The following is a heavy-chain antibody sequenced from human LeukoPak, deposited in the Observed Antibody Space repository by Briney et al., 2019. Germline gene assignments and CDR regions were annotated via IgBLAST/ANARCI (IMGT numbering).Heavy chain of an antibody. CDR3: ARLSGPYYYYYYMDV. CDR1: SYTFTSYG. Sequence: ASVKVSCKASSYTFTSYGISWVRQAPGQGLEWMGWISAYNGNTNYAQKLQGRVTMTTDTSTSTAYMELRSLRSDDTAVYYCARLSGPYYYYYYMDVWSKGTTVTVSS. V-gene: IGHV1-18*01. CDR2: ISAYNGNT. J-gene: IGHJ6*03. D-gene: IGHD6-25*01.